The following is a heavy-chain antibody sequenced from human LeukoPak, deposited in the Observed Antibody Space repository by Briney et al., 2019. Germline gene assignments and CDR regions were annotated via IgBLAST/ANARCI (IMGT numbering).Heavy chain of an antibody. CDR2: IYYTGST. CDR3: AKGGRYFDL. V-gene: IGHV4-59*01. Sequence: SETLSLTCTVSGGSISSYYWSWIRQPPGKGLEWFGYIYYTGSTDYNPSLKSRVTISVDTSKNQFSLKLSSVTAADTAVYFCAKGGRYFDLWGRGTLVTVSS. CDR1: GGSISSYY. J-gene: IGHJ2*01.